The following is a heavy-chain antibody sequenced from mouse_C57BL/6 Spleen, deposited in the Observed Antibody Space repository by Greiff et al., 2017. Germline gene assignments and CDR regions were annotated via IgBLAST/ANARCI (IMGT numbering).Heavy chain of an antibody. Sequence: VQGVESGAELVRPGPSVKVSCKASGYAFTNYLIEWVKQRPGQGLEWIGVINPGSGGTNYNEKFKGKATLTADKSSSTAYMQLSSLTSEDSSVYFCARDSNPFDYWGQGTTLTVSS. CDR1: GYAFTNYL. V-gene: IGHV1-54*01. CDR2: INPGSGGT. CDR3: ARDSNPFDY. D-gene: IGHD2-5*01. J-gene: IGHJ2*01.